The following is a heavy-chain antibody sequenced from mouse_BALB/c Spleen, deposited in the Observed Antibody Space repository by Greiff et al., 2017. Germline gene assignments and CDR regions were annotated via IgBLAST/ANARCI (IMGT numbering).Heavy chain of an antibody. D-gene: IGHD1-1*01. J-gene: IGHJ1*01. CDR2: IDPANGNT. CDR3: AVYYYGSSRYFDV. Sequence: VQLQQSGAELVRPGALVKLSCKASGFNIKDTYMHWVKQRPEQGLEWIGRIDPANGNTKYDPKFQGKATITADTSSNTAYLQLSSLTSEDTAVYYCAVYYYGSSRYFDVWGAGTTVTVSS. CDR1: GFNIKDTY. V-gene: IGHV14-3*02.